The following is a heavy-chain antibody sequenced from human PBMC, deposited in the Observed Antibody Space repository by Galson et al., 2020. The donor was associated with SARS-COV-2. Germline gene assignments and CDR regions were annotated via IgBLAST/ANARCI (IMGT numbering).Heavy chain of an antibody. CDR2: SSSSSSYI. D-gene: IGHD4-17*01. CDR1: GFTFSSYS. J-gene: IGHJ6*02. Sequence: GESLKISCAASGFTFSSYSMNWVRQAPGKGLEWVSSSSSSSSYIYYADSVKGRFTISRDNAKNSLYLQMNSLRAEDTAVYYCASGCGDYSYYYYYSMDVWGQGTTVTVSS. CDR3: ASGCGDYSYYYYYSMDV. V-gene: IGHV3-21*01.